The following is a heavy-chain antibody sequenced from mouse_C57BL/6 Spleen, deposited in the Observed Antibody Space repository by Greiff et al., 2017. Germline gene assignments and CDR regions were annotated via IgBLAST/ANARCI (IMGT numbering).Heavy chain of an antibody. J-gene: IGHJ4*01. CDR3: ARLASYYDYDGYAMDY. D-gene: IGHD2-4*01. CDR2: INPYNGDT. Sequence: EVQLQQSGPELVKPGDSVKISCKASGYSFTGYFMNWVMQSHGKSLEWIGRINPYNGDTFYNQKFKGKATLTVDKSSRTAHMERRSLTSEDSAVYCCARLASYYDYDGYAMDYWGQGTSVTVSS. CDR1: GYSFTGYF. V-gene: IGHV1-20*01.